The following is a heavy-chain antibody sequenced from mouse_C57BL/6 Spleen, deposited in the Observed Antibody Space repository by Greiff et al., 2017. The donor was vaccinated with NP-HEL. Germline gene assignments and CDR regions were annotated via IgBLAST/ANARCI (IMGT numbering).Heavy chain of an antibody. CDR2: IDPSDSYT. CDR1: GYTFTSYW. CDR3: ARGRMYAMDY. V-gene: IGHV1-59*01. Sequence: QVQLKQSGAELVRPGTSVKLSCKASGYTFTSYWMHWVKQRPGQGLEWIGVIDPSDSYTNYNQKFKGKATLTVDTSSSTAYMQLSSLTSEDSAVYYCARGRMYAMDYWGQGTSVTVSS. J-gene: IGHJ4*01.